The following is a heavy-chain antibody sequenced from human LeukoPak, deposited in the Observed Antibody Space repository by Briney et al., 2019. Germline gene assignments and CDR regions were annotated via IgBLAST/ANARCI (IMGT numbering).Heavy chain of an antibody. V-gene: IGHV4-59*01. Sequence: PSETLSLTCAVSGGSISVASWSWIRQPPGKGMEWIGYVHYSGRTNYSPSLKSRVTILMDTSKNQFSLHLTSVTAADTAVYFCVRGYGWYNLWDLGTLVTVSS. J-gene: IGHJ1*01. CDR3: VRGYGWYNL. CDR1: GGSISVAS. D-gene: IGHD6-19*01. CDR2: VHYSGRT.